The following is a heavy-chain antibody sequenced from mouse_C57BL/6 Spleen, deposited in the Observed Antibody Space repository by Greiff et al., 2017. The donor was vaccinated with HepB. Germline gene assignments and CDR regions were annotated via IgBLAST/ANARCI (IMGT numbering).Heavy chain of an antibody. CDR2: ISDGGSYT. CDR3: ARDKGNYERFAY. V-gene: IGHV5-4*01. D-gene: IGHD1-1*01. Sequence: EVQRVESGGGLVKPGGSLKLSCAASGFTFSSYAMSWVRQTPEKRLEWVATISDGGSYTYYPDNVKGRFTISRDNAKNNLYLQMSHLKSEDTAMYYCARDKGNYERFAYWGQGTLVTVSA. J-gene: IGHJ3*01. CDR1: GFTFSSYA.